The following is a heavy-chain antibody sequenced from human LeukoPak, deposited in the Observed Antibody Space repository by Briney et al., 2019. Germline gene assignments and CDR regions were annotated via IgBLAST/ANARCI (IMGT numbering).Heavy chain of an antibody. Sequence: SETLSLTCSVYGGSFSGYYWSWIRRPPGKGLEWIGEINHSGSTNYNPSLKSRVTISVDTSKNQFSLKLSSVTAADTAVYYCARVSLRYYYYYYGMDVWGQGTTVTVSS. CDR3: ARVSLRYYYYYYGMDV. J-gene: IGHJ6*02. D-gene: IGHD3-16*02. CDR1: GGSFSGYY. V-gene: IGHV4-34*01. CDR2: INHSGST.